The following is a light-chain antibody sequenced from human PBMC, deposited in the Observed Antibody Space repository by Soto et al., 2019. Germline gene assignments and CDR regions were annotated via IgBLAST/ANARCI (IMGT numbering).Light chain of an antibody. CDR2: SNN. V-gene: IGLV1-44*01. CDR3: AAWDDSLNGFYV. CDR1: SSNIGRNT. J-gene: IGLJ1*01. Sequence: QSALTQPPSTSGTPGQRVTISCPGSSSNIGRNTVSWYQHLPGTAPKLLIYSNNRRPSGVPDRFSGSKSGTSASLAISGLQSEDEADYYCAAWDDSLNGFYVFGAGTKVTVL.